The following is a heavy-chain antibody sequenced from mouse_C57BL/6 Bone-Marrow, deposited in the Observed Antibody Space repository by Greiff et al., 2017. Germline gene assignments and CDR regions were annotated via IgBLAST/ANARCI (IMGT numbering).Heavy chain of an antibody. CDR2: ISDGGSYT. CDR1: GFTFSSYA. CDR3: ARDSDYGRSVDY. D-gene: IGHD1-1*01. J-gene: IGHJ2*01. Sequence: EVQLQESGGGLVKPGGSLKLSCAASGFTFSSYAMSWVRQTPEKRLEWVATISDGGSYTYYPDNVKGRFTISRDNAKNNLYLQMSHLKSEDTAMYYCARDSDYGRSVDYWGQGTTLTVSS. V-gene: IGHV5-4*01.